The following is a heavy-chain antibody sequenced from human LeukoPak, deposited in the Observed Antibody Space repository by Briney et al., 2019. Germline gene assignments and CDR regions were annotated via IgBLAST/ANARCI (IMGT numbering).Heavy chain of an antibody. V-gene: IGHV4-34*01. CDR3: ARGQGTVTTH. Sequence: SETLSLTCAVSGGSFSGYYWTWIRQPPGKGLEWIGEINHSGSANYNPSLKSRVTISLDTSKNQLSLKVSSVTAADTAVYYCARGQGTVTTHWGQGTLVTVSS. D-gene: IGHD4-17*01. J-gene: IGHJ4*02. CDR2: INHSGSA. CDR1: GGSFSGYY.